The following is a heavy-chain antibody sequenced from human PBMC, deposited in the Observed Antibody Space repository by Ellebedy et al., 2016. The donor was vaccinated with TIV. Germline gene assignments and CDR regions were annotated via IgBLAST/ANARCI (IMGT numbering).Heavy chain of an antibody. V-gene: IGHV1-18*01. CDR2: ISPDTGKT. D-gene: IGHD2-21*02. Sequence: AASVKVSCKTSGYSFRNSGLIWVRQVQGQGFEWLGWISPDTGKTVYEEKFHDRVTLTTDTSTTTGFMELRNLRLDDTAVYYCARSSAVVTDNWGQGTLVTVSS. J-gene: IGHJ1*01. CDR3: ARSSAVVTDN. CDR1: GYSFRNSG.